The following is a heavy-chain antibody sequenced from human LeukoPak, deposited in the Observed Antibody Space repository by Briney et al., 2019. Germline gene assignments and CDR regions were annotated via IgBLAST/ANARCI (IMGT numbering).Heavy chain of an antibody. V-gene: IGHV3-30*02. CDR1: GFTFSSYD. CDR3: ARVQGYGSGRLFDY. CDR2: IRYDGSSQ. D-gene: IGHD3-10*01. J-gene: IGHJ4*02. Sequence: GGSLRLSCAASGFTFSSYDMHWVRQAPGKGLEWVAFIRYDGSSQNYADSVKGRFTISRDNSKNTLYLQMNSLRAEDTAVYYCARVQGYGSGRLFDYWGQGTLVTVSS.